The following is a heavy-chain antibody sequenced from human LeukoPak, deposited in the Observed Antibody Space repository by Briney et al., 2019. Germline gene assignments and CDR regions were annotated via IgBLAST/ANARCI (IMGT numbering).Heavy chain of an antibody. D-gene: IGHD2-2*01. CDR2: IYHDGST. V-gene: IGHV4-38-2*02. CDR1: GYSISSGYY. CDR3: ARVGYCSSTSCYYFDY. J-gene: IGHJ4*02. Sequence: ASETLSLTCTVSGYSISSGYYWGWIRQPPGKGLEWIGNIYHDGSTYYNPSLKSRVTISVDTSKNQFSLKLRSVTAADTAVYYCARVGYCSSTSCYYFDYWGQGTLVTVSS.